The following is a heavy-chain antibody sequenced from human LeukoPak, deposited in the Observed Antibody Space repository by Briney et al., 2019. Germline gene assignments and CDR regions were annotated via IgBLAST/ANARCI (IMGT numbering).Heavy chain of an antibody. CDR2: ITSGGNS. CDR1: GFTVSSTY. J-gene: IGHJ4*02. Sequence: GGSLRLSCAASGFTVSSTYMNWVRQAPGKGLEWVSVITSGGNSYYADSVKGRFTISRDNSKNTLYLQMNSLRAEDTAVYYCARGQCGSPSCRYFDYWGQGTLVTVSS. CDR3: ARGQCGSPSCRYFDY. V-gene: IGHV3-66*01. D-gene: IGHD2-2*01.